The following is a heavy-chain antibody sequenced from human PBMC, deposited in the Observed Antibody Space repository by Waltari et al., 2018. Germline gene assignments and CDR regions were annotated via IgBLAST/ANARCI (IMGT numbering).Heavy chain of an antibody. CDR1: GFTFSSYG. CDR3: AKEAVVVVAASYYYYYGMDV. Sequence: QVQLVESGGGVVQPGGSLRLSCAASGFTFSSYGMHWVRQAPGTGLGWVAFIRYDGSNKYYADSVKGRFTISRDNSKNTLYLQMNSLRAEDTAVYYCAKEAVVVVAASYYYYYGMDVWGQGTTVTVSS. D-gene: IGHD2-15*01. V-gene: IGHV3-30*02. J-gene: IGHJ6*02. CDR2: IRYDGSNK.